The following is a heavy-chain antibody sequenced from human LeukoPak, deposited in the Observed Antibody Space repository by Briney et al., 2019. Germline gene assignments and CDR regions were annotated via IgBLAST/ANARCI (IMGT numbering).Heavy chain of an antibody. CDR2: ISGSGGST. V-gene: IGHV3-23*01. CDR3: AKDRLGGDFRSGYYIPDAFDI. CDR1: GFTFSSYA. Sequence: TGGSLRLSCAASGFTFSSYAMSWVRQAPGKGLEWVSAISGSGGSTYYADSVKGRFTISRDNSKNTLYLQMNSLRAEDTAVYYCAKDRLGGDFRSGYYIPDAFDIWGQGTMVTVSS. J-gene: IGHJ3*02. D-gene: IGHD3-3*01.